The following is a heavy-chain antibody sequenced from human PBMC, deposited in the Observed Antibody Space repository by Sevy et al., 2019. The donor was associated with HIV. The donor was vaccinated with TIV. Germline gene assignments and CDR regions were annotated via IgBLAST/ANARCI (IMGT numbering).Heavy chain of an antibody. CDR1: GFTFSSYE. CDR2: ISSSGTTI. J-gene: IGHJ5*02. Sequence: GGSLRLSCGASGFTFSSYEMNWVRQAPGKGLEWVSYISSSGTTIKYADSVKGRFTISRDNAKNSLYMQMNSLGAEDTAVYYCARVDANYDKGFDPWGQGTLVTVSS. V-gene: IGHV3-48*03. CDR3: ARVDANYDKGFDP. D-gene: IGHD3-22*01.